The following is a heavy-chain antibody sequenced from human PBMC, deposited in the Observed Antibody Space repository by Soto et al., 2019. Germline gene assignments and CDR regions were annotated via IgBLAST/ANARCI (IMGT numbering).Heavy chain of an antibody. CDR2: IIPILGIA. CDR1: GGTFSSYT. V-gene: IGHV1-69*02. D-gene: IGHD1-26*01. CDR3: ARAAQLRVGVKRPWYFDL. J-gene: IGHJ2*01. Sequence: QVQLVQSGAEVKKPGSSVKVSCKASGGTFSSYTISWVRQAPGQGLEWMGRIIPILGIANYAQKFQGRVTITADKSTSTAYMELSSMRSEDTAVYYCARAAQLRVGVKRPWYFDLWGRGTLVTVSS.